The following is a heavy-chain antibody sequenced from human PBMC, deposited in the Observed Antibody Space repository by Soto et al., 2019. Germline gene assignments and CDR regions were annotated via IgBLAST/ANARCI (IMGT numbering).Heavy chain of an antibody. Sequence: PSETLSLTCTVSVGSISSSSYYLGWILQPPGKGLEWIGSIYYSGSTYYNPSLKSRVTISVETSKNQFSLKLSSVTAADTAVYYCARDFAILRDYYYYGMEFWGQGTTVTLSS. CDR2: IYYSGST. J-gene: IGHJ6*02. D-gene: IGHD3-3*01. CDR3: ARDFAILRDYYYYGMEF. V-gene: IGHV4-39*02. CDR1: VGSISSSSYY.